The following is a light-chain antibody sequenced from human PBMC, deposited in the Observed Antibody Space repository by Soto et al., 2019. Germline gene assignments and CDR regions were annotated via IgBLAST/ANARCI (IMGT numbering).Light chain of an antibody. Sequence: IQITQPPSYLSASVGYTLSIICRASQDVGRWLSCYQQMPGQAPKILIFATSTLHSGVPSRFSGSGSGTDFTLTITSLQPEDFATYYCQQARSFPVTFGQGTRLEIK. CDR2: ATS. CDR3: QQARSFPVT. CDR1: QDVGRW. J-gene: IGKJ5*01. V-gene: IGKV1-12*01.